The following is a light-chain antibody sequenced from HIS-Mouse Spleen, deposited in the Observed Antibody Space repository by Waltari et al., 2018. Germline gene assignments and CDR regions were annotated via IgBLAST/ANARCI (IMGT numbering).Light chain of an antibody. CDR2: DAS. Sequence: SYVLTQPPSVSVAPGKTARITCGGNNIGSKSVHWYQQSPGQAPVLVVYDASDRPSGIPERFSGSNAGNTATLTISRVEAGDEADYYCQVWDSSSDHVVFGGGTKLTFL. CDR1: NIGSKS. J-gene: IGLJ2*01. V-gene: IGLV3-21*03. CDR3: QVWDSSSDHVV.